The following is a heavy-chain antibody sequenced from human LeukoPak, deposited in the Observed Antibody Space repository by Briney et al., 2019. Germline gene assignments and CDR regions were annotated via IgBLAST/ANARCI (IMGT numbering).Heavy chain of an antibody. CDR3: ATVSSSIAAPGYYYYYMDV. CDR1: GYPLNELY. J-gene: IGHJ6*03. CDR2: FDPEDGET. Sequence: GASVKVSCRVSGYPLNELYMHWARQAPGKGLEWMGGFDPEDGETIYAQKFQGRVTMTEDTSTDTAYMELSSLRSEDTAVYYCATVSSSIAAPGYYYYYMDVWGKGTTVTVSS. V-gene: IGHV1-24*01. D-gene: IGHD6-6*01.